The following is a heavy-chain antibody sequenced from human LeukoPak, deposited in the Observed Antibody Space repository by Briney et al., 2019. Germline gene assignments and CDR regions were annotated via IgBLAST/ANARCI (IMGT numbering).Heavy chain of an antibody. CDR3: ASTVYYDSWSGYKGAFDI. V-gene: IGHV4-34*01. CDR2: INHSGST. Sequence: SETLSLTCAVYGGSFSGYYWSWIRQPPGKGLEWIGEINHSGSTNYNPSLKSRVTISVDTSKNQFSLKLSSVTAADTAVYYCASTVYYDSWSGYKGAFDIWGQGTMVTVSS. CDR1: GGSFSGYY. J-gene: IGHJ3*02. D-gene: IGHD3-3*01.